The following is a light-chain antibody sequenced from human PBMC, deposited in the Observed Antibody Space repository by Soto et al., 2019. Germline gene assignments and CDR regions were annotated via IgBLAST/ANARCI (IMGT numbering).Light chain of an antibody. CDR2: EVS. CDR1: SSDVGAYDY. V-gene: IGLV2-14*03. J-gene: IGLJ1*01. CDR3: ASYPTTSPLV. Sequence: QSVLTQPASVSGSPGQSIPISCTGNSSDVGAYDYVSWYQQHPDKAPKLMIYEVSNRPSGVSDRFSGSKSVNTASLTISVLQPDEEDEYHLASYPTTSPLVFGTGDQVNVL.